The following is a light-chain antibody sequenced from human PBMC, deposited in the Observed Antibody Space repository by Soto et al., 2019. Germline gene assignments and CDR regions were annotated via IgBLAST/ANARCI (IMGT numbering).Light chain of an antibody. J-gene: IGKJ4*01. CDR1: QSISSY. CDR2: AAS. CDR3: QQSYSTLPQ. V-gene: IGKV1-39*01. Sequence: DIQMTQSPSSLSASVGDRVTITCRASQSISSYLNWYQQKPGKAPKLLIYAASSLQSGVPSRFSGSGSGTDFTLTISSLQPEDFATYYCQQSYSTLPQFGGGTKVDIK.